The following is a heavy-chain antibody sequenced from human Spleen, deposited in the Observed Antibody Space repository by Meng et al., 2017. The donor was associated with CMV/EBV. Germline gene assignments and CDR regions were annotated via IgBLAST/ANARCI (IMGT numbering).Heavy chain of an antibody. D-gene: IGHD3-9*01. CDR1: GFTFSSYW. Sequence: GGSLRLSCAASGFTFSSYWMSWVRQAPGRGLEWVANIKQGGSDKYYVDSVKGRFTISRDNAKNSLYLQMNSLRAEDTAVYYCARGAGYDILTGYYRSGYFDYWGQGTLVTVSS. CDR3: ARGAGYDILTGYYRSGYFDY. V-gene: IGHV3-7*03. CDR2: IKQGGSDK. J-gene: IGHJ4*02.